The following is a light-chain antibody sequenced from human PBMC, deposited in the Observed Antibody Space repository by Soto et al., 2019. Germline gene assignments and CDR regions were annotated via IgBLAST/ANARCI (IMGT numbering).Light chain of an antibody. CDR2: SAS. CDR3: QQLSRYPLT. V-gene: IGKV1-9*01. Sequence: DIKFNQSPSVLSASVGDTVTITCRASQALSNYLAWYQQKPGKAPDLLIYSASTLQSGVPSRFSGSGSETEFSLTIRALQPEDFATYYCQQLSRYPLTFGGGTKVDIK. J-gene: IGKJ4*01. CDR1: QALSNY.